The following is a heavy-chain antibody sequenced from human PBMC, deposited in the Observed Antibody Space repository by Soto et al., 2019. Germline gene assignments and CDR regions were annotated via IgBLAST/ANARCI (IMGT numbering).Heavy chain of an antibody. J-gene: IGHJ6*02. D-gene: IGHD3-10*01. CDR1: GGSISSGGYY. Sequence: SETLSLTCTVSGGSISSGGYYWSWIRQHPGKGLEWIGYIYYSGSTYYNPSLKSRVTISVDTSKNQFSLKLSSVTAADTAVYYCARGKLGHYGSGTPPYYYYGMDVWGQGPTVTVSS. V-gene: IGHV4-31*03. CDR3: ARGKLGHYGSGTPPYYYYGMDV. CDR2: IYYSGST.